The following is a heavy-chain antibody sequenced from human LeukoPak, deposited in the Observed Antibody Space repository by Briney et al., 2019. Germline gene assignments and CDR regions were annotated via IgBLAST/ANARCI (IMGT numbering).Heavy chain of an antibody. V-gene: IGHV3-30*02. CDR3: AAIYDYVWGSYRDHVDY. CDR2: IRYDGSNK. Sequence: GRSLRLSCAASGFTFSSYGMHWVRQAPGKGLEWVAFIRYDGSNKYYADSVKGRFTISRDNSKNTLYLQMNSLRAEDTAVYYCAAIYDYVWGSYRDHVDYWGQGTLVTVSS. J-gene: IGHJ4*02. CDR1: GFTFSSYG. D-gene: IGHD3-16*02.